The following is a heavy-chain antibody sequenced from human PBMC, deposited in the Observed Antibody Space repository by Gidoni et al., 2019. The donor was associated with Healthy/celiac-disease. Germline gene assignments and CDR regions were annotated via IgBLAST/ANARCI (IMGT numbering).Heavy chain of an antibody. CDR1: GYTFTSYD. V-gene: IGHV1-8*01. CDR3: ARTSLRGNFVDY. CDR2: MNPNSGHT. Sequence: QVQLVQSGAEVKKPGASVMVSCKASGYTFTSYDINWVRPATGQGLEWMGWMNPNSGHTGYAQKFQVRVTMTRNTSISTAYMELSSLRSEDTAVYYCARTSLRGNFVDYWVQGTLVTVSS. D-gene: IGHD4-4*01. J-gene: IGHJ4*02.